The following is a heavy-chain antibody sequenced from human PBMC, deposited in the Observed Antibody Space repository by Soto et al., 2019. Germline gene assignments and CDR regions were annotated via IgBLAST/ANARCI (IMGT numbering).Heavy chain of an antibody. V-gene: IGHV5-51*01. CDR3: ARHTGDGDYYGSGTYDY. D-gene: IGHD3-10*01. CDR2: IYPGDSNT. J-gene: IGHJ4*02. Sequence: PGESLKISCKGSGYSFANYWIGWVRQMPGKGLEWMGIIYPGDSNTRYSPSFQGQVTISADKSISTAYLQWSTVKASDTAIYYCARHTGDGDYYGSGTYDYWGQGTLVTVSS. CDR1: GYSFANYW.